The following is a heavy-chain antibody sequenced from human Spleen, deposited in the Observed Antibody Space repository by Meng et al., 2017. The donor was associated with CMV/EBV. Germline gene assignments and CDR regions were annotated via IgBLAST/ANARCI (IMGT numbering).Heavy chain of an antibody. CDR1: FIRSF. V-gene: IGHV1-46*01. CDR2: INPSGRRT. D-gene: IGHD3-16*02. J-gene: IGHJ4*02. CDR3: ARAVLFNYDYVLESYRYSDC. Sequence: FIRSFVPWVRRAPGRGLGWMAIINPSGRRTTFAHTFQGRRSIASDTSTSTAHMGLSNLSSDDTAVYYSARAVLFNYDYVLESYRYSDCWGQGTLVTVSS.